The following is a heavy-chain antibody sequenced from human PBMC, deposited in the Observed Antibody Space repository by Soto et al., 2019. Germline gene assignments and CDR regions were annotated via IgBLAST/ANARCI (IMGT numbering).Heavy chain of an antibody. Sequence: SETLSLTCTVSGGSISSGDYYWSWIRHPPGKGLEWIGYIYYSGSTYYNPSLKSRVTISVDTSQNQFSLKLSSVTAADTAVYYGARGPGDYLHLDYWGQGTLLNVSS. V-gene: IGHV4-30-4*01. J-gene: IGHJ4*02. CDR3: ARGPGDYLHLDY. D-gene: IGHD4-17*01. CDR2: IYYSGST. CDR1: GGSISSGDYY.